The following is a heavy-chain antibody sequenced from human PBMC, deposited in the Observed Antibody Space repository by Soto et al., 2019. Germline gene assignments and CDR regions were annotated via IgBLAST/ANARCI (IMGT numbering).Heavy chain of an antibody. D-gene: IGHD2-15*01. CDR2: INPNSGST. CDR1: GYTFTAFY. Sequence: QVLLVQSESEMKKPGASVRVSCKSSGYTFTAFYIHWVRQAPGQGLEWMGWINPNSGSTKYAPMFQGRVTMTRDTSINTAYLEVTRLRSDDSAIYFCARAPPTRVAAADFAYWGQGTLLTVSS. J-gene: IGHJ4*02. CDR3: ARAPPTRVAAADFAY. V-gene: IGHV1-2*02.